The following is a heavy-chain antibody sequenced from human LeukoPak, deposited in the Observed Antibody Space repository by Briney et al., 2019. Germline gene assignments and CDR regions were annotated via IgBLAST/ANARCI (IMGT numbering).Heavy chain of an antibody. Sequence: GGSLRLSCAASGFTFSTYAMSWVRQAPGKGLEWVSSTTGSGGATYYAASVKGRFTISRNNSNNTLLLQMDRLPAEDPAFFSLERHLRSLRLGEGGLTDSGGRGPLVSVSS. CDR3: ERHLRSLRLGEGGLTDS. D-gene: IGHD3-16*01. J-gene: IGHJ4*02. CDR1: GFTFSTYA. CDR2: TTGSGGAT. V-gene: IGHV3-23*01.